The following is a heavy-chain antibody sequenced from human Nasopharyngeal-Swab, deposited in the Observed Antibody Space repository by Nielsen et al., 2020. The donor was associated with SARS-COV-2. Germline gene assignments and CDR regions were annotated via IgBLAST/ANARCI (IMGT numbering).Heavy chain of an antibody. D-gene: IGHD3-9*01. Sequence: ASVKVSCKASGYTFTGYYMHWVRQAPGQGLEWMGWINPNSGGTNYAQKFQGRVTMTRDTSISTAYLQWSSLKASDTAMYYCARQRGRNYDILTGAYYYYYYMDVWGKGTTVTVSS. J-gene: IGHJ6*03. CDR1: GYTFTGYY. V-gene: IGHV1-2*02. CDR2: INPNSGGT. CDR3: ARQRGRNYDILTGAYYYYYYMDV.